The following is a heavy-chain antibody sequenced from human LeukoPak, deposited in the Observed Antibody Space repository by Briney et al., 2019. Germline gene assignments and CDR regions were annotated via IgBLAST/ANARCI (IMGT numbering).Heavy chain of an antibody. CDR1: GFTFDDYG. V-gene: IGHV3-20*04. J-gene: IGHJ6*03. CDR2: INWNGGST. Sequence: GGSLRLSCAASGFTFDDYGMSWVRQAPGKGLEWVAGINWNGGSTGYADSVKGRFTISRDNAKNYLYLQMNSLRAEDPPLYYCARAAGLGYSYGYPQFPYYYHMDVWGKGTTVTVSS. D-gene: IGHD5-18*01. CDR3: ARAAGLGYSYGYPQFPYYYHMDV.